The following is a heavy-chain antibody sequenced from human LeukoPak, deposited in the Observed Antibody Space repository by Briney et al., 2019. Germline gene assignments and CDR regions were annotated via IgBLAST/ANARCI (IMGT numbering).Heavy chain of an antibody. CDR2: IIPIFGTA. CDR3: ARGFDIVVVPAAIIYYGMDV. Sequence: RASVTVSCKASGGTFSSYAISWVRQAPGQGLEWMGGIIPIFGTANYAQKFQGRVTITADESTSTAYMELSSLRSEDTAVYYCARGFDIVVVPAAIIYYGMDVWGQGTTVTVSS. J-gene: IGHJ6*02. V-gene: IGHV1-69*01. CDR1: GGTFSSYA. D-gene: IGHD2-2*02.